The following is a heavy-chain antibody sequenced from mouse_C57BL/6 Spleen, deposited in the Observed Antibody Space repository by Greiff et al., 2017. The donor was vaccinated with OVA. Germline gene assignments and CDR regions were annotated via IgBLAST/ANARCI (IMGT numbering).Heavy chain of an antibody. Sequence: DVKLVESEGGLVQPGSSMKLSCTASGFTFSDYYMAWVRQVPEKGLEWVANINYDGSSTYYLDSLKSRFIISRDNAKNILYLQMSSLKSEDTATYYCARGYDGYSWFAYWGQGTLVTVSA. D-gene: IGHD2-3*01. J-gene: IGHJ3*01. V-gene: IGHV5-16*01. CDR3: ARGYDGYSWFAY. CDR1: GFTFSDYY. CDR2: INYDGSST.